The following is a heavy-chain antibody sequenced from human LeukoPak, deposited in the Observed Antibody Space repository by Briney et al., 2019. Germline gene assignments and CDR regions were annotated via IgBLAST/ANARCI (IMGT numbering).Heavy chain of an antibody. CDR1: GFTFSSYW. CDR2: INSDGSST. V-gene: IGHV3-74*01. CDR3: ARAGSSSWYAHFFDY. Sequence: GGSLRLSCAASGFTFSSYWMHWVRQAPGKGLVWVSRINSDGSSTTYADSVKGRLTISRDNAKNTLYLQMNSLRAEDTVVYYCARAGSSSWYAHFFDYWGQGTLVTVSS. D-gene: IGHD6-13*01. J-gene: IGHJ4*02.